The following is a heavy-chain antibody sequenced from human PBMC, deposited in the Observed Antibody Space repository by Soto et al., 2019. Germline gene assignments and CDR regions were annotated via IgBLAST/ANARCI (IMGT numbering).Heavy chain of an antibody. Sequence: GGSLRLSCAASGFTFTRYSMNWVRQAPGKGLEWVSSISSTTNYIYYADSMKGRFTVSRDNAKNSVYLEMNSLSAEDTALYYCARDSEDLTSNFDYWGQGTLVTVSS. CDR2: ISSTTNYI. CDR1: GFTFTRYS. J-gene: IGHJ4*02. CDR3: ARDSEDLTSNFDY. V-gene: IGHV3-21*01.